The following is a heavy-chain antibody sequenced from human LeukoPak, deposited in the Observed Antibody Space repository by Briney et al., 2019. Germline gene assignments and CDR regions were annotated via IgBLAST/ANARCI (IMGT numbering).Heavy chain of an antibody. CDR2: ISGSIGST. Sequence: GGSLRLSSAASGFTFSSYAMSWVRPAPGQGLEWVSTISGSIGSTYYADSVKGRFTISRDNSKNTLYLQMNSLRAEDTAVYYCAKWSYYDSSGYHTNYYYFYMDVWGRGTTVTVSS. J-gene: IGHJ6*03. V-gene: IGHV3-23*01. CDR3: AKWSYYDSSGYHTNYYYFYMDV. CDR1: GFTFSSYA. D-gene: IGHD3-22*01.